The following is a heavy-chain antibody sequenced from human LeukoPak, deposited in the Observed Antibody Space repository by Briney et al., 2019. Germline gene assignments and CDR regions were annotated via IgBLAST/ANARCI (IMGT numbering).Heavy chain of an antibody. D-gene: IGHD1-26*01. V-gene: IGHV3-74*01. J-gene: IGHJ4*02. CDR3: ARGGVGSPTVDY. CDR2: INTDGSTT. Sequence: PGGTLRLSCAASGFTFSTYWKHWVRQAPGKGLVWLSRINTDGSTTTYADSVKGRFTISRDNAKNTLYLQVDSLRAEDTAMYYCARGGVGSPTVDYWGQGTLVTLSS. CDR1: GFTFSTYW.